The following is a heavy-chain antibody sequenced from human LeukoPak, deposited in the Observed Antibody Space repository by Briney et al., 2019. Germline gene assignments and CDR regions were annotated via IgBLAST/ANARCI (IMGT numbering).Heavy chain of an antibody. J-gene: IGHJ6*02. CDR2: ISSSGSYI. Sequence: GGSLRLSCAASGFTFSSYSMNWVRQAPGKGLEWVSSISSSGSYIYYADSVKGRFTISRDNAKNSLYLQMNSLRAEDTAVYYCARVSAGTGHYYYYYGMDVWGQGTTVTVSS. CDR3: ARVSAGTGHYYYYYGMDV. CDR1: GFTFSSYS. V-gene: IGHV3-21*01. D-gene: IGHD6-13*01.